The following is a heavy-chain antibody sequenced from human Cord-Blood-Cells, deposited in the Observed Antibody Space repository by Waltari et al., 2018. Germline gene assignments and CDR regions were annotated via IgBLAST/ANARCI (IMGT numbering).Heavy chain of an antibody. Sequence: QVQLVQSGAEVKKPGASVKVSCKASGYTFTSYGISWVRQAPGQGLDWMGWISGYKSNTNYARKIQGRVTMTTDTSTSTAYMELRSLRSDDTAVYYCARDGKIAVAGTRPLFDYWGQGTLVTVSS. CDR2: ISGYKSNT. D-gene: IGHD6-19*01. CDR1: GYTFTSYG. J-gene: IGHJ4*02. V-gene: IGHV1-18*01. CDR3: ARDGKIAVAGTRPLFDY.